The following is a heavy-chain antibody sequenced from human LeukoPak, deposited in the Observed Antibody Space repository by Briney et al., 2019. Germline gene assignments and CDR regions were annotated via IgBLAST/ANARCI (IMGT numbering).Heavy chain of an antibody. CDR2: ISYDGSNK. CDR1: GFTFSSYG. CDR3: AKAPEQWLFRSWYFDY. D-gene: IGHD6-19*01. Sequence: GRSLRLSCAASGFTFSSYGMHWVRQAPGKGLEGVAVISYDGSNKYYADPVKGRFTISRDNSKNTLYLQMNSLRAEDTAVYYCAKAPEQWLFRSWYFDYWGQGTLVTVSS. V-gene: IGHV3-30*18. J-gene: IGHJ4*02.